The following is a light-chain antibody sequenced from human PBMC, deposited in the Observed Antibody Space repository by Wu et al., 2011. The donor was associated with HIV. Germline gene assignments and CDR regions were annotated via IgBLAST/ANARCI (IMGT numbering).Light chain of an antibody. Sequence: DIQMTQSPSSLSASVGDRVTITCRASQGISNFLAWYQQKPGKPPKVLIYAASTLQSGVPSRFSGSGSGTDFTLTISRLEPEDFAVYYCQLCGSSPRWTFGQGTKVE. CDR1: QGISNF. CDR2: AAS. V-gene: IGKV1-27*01. J-gene: IGKJ1*01. CDR3: QLCGSSPRWT.